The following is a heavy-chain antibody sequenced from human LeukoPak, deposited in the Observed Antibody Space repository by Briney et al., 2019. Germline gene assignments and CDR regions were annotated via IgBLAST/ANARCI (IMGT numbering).Heavy chain of an antibody. V-gene: IGHV7-4-1*02. D-gene: IGHD1-14*01. J-gene: IGHJ6*03. Sequence: ASVKVSCKASGYTFTSYAMNWVRQAPGQGLEWMGWINTNTGNPTYAQGFTGRFVFSLDTSVSTAYLQISSLKAEDTAVYYCTRDPVTTLYYYYYMDVWGKGTTVTVSS. CDR3: TRDPVTTLYYYYYMDV. CDR2: INTNTGNP. CDR1: GYTFTSYA.